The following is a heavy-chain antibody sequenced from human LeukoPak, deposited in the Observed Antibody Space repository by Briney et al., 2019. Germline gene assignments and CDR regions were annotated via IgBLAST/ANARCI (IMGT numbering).Heavy chain of an antibody. J-gene: IGHJ4*02. CDR3: ASGGIVATLRPFDY. Sequence: ASVKVSCKASGYTFTGYYMNWVRQAPGQGLEWMGWINPNSGGTNYAQKFQGRVTMTRNTSISTAYMELSRLRSDDTAVYYCASGGIVATLRPFDYWGQGTLVTVSS. V-gene: IGHV1-2*02. D-gene: IGHD5-12*01. CDR2: INPNSGGT. CDR1: GYTFTGYY.